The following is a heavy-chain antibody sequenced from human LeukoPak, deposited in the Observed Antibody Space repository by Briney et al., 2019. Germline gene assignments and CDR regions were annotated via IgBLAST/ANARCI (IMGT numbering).Heavy chain of an antibody. V-gene: IGHV4-59*01. J-gene: IGHJ5*02. CDR3: ARFLWFGESLGGWFDP. Sequence: SETLSLTCTVSGGSISGYYWSWIRQPPGKGLEWIGYIYYSGSTNYNPSLKSRVTISVDTSKNQFSLKLSSVTAADTAVYYCARFLWFGESLGGWFDPWGQGTLVTVSS. D-gene: IGHD3-10*01. CDR2: IYYSGST. CDR1: GGSISGYY.